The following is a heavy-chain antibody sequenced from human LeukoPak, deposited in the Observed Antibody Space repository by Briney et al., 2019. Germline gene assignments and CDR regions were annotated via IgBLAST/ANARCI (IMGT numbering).Heavy chain of an antibody. Sequence: SETLSLTCTVSGGSISSYYWSWLRQPPGKGLEWIGYIYYSGSTNYNTSLKSLFTISVDTSKNHFSLKLSSATAADTAVYYCARVKYGDYYYYYMDVWGKGTTVTVSS. CDR1: GGSISSYY. V-gene: IGHV4-59*01. CDR3: ARVKYGDYYYYYMDV. J-gene: IGHJ6*03. D-gene: IGHD4-17*01. CDR2: IYYSGST.